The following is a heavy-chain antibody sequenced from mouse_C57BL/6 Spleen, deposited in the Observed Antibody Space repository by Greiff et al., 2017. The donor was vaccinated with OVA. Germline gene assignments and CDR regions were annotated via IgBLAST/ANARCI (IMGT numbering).Heavy chain of an antibody. Sequence: VQLQQSGPELVKPGASVKISCKASGYTFTDYYMNWVKQSHGKSLEWIGDINPNNGGTSYNQKFKGKATLTVDKSSSTAYMELRSLTSEDSAVYYCARDGGWLLYYFDYWGQGTTLTVSS. CDR1: GYTFTDYY. CDR2: INPNNGGT. D-gene: IGHD2-3*01. CDR3: ARDGGWLLYYFDY. J-gene: IGHJ2*01. V-gene: IGHV1-26*01.